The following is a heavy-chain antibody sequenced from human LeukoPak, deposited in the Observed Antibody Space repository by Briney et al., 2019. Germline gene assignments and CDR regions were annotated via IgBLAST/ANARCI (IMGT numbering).Heavy chain of an antibody. D-gene: IGHD3-3*01. J-gene: IGHJ6*03. Sequence: GGSLRLSCAASGFIFSNYAMHWVRRAPGKGLEWVAVVSYDGKKKYYADSVKGRFTISRDNSKNEQYLQVNSLRVEDSAVYYCARDPITVFGVVTAIRYYMDVWGKGTTVTVS. V-gene: IGHV3-30*04. CDR2: VSYDGKKK. CDR1: GFIFSNYA. CDR3: ARDPITVFGVVTAIRYYMDV.